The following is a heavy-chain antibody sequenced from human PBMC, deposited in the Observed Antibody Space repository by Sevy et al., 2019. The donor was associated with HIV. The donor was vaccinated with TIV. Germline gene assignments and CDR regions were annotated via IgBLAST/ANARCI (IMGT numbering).Heavy chain of an antibody. Sequence: GSLRPPCAASGFTFSSYGMHWVRQAPGKGLEWVALIWYDGTNKYYEESVKGRFTISRDNSKNTLYLQMNSLRAEDTAVYYWASGAYYYASRSQNFDYWGPGTLVTVSS. V-gene: IGHV3-33*01. CDR2: IWYDGTNK. D-gene: IGHD3-10*01. CDR1: GFTFSSYG. J-gene: IGHJ4*02. CDR3: ASGAYYYASRSQNFDY.